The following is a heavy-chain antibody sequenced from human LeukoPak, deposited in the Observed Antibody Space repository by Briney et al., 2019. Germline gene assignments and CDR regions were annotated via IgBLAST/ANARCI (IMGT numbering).Heavy chain of an antibody. CDR1: GYTLTELS. CDR2: FDLEDGET. V-gene: IGHV1-24*01. CDR3: GTGGSSIAVAGTNYYYYMDV. J-gene: IGHJ6*03. D-gene: IGHD6-19*01. Sequence: GASVKVSCKVSGYTLTELSMHWVRQAPGKGLEWMGGFDLEDGETIYAQKFQGRVTMTEDTSTDTAYTKLSSLRSEDPAVNYFGTGGSSIAVAGTNYYYYMDVWGKGTTVTVSS.